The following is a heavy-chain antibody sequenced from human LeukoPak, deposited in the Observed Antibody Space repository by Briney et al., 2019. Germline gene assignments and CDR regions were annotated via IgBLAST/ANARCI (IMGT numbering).Heavy chain of an antibody. CDR3: ARREVAGRYYYYYMDV. V-gene: IGHV1-18*01. Sequence: ASVKVSCTASGYTFTIYGISWVRQAPGQGGERMGWISAYNGNTNYAQKLQGRVTMTTDTSTSTAYMELRSLRSDDTAVYYCARREVAGRYYYYYMDVWGKGTTVTVSS. J-gene: IGHJ6*03. D-gene: IGHD6-19*01. CDR1: GYTFTIYG. CDR2: ISAYNGNT.